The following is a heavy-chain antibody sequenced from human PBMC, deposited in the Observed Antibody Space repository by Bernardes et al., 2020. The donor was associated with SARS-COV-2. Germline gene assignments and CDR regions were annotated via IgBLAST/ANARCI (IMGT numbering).Heavy chain of an antibody. D-gene: IGHD6-19*01. J-gene: IGHJ4*02. CDR1: GFTFSNYA. CDR2: ISGSTITT. CDR3: AKKGGRTVAGPVVLDS. Sequence: GGSLRLSCAASGFTFSNYAMTWVRQAPGKGLEWVSGISGSTITTYYADSVKGRFTISRDNSKNTLFLQMNSLRVEDTAVYYCAKKGGRTVAGPVVLDSWGQGALVTVSS. V-gene: IGHV3-23*01.